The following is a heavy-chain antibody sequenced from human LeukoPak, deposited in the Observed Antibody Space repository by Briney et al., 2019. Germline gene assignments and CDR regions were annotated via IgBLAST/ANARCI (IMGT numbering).Heavy chain of an antibody. J-gene: IGHJ4*02. CDR3: ARDPDSSGWYPNFDY. D-gene: IGHD6-19*01. CDR2: IIPIFGTA. Sequence: ASVKVSCKASGGTFSSYAISWVRQAPGQRLEWMGGIIPIFGTANYAQKFQGRVTITTDESTSTAYMELSSLRSEDTAVYYCARDPDSSGWYPNFDYWGQGTLVTVSS. CDR1: GGTFSSYA. V-gene: IGHV1-69*05.